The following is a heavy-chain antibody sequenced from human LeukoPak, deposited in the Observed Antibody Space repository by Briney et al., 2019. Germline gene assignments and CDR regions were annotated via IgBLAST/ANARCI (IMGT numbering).Heavy chain of an antibody. Sequence: ASVKVSCKASGYTFTGYYIHWVRQAPGQGLEWMGWINPNNGGTNYAQKFQGRVTMTRDTSISTAYMELDRLTSDDAAVYYCARDKYTGYETFDYWGQGTPVTVSS. J-gene: IGHJ4*02. CDR1: GYTFTGYY. D-gene: IGHD5-12*01. CDR2: INPNNGGT. CDR3: ARDKYTGYETFDY. V-gene: IGHV1-2*02.